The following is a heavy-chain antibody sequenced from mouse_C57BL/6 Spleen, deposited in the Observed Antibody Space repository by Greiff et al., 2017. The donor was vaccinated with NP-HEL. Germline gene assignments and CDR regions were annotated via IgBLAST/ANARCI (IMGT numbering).Heavy chain of an antibody. D-gene: IGHD2-3*01. CDR3: ARSGLLLLDY. Sequence: VQLQQSGPELVKPGASVKISCKASGYTFTDYYMNWVKQSHGKSLEWIGDINPNNGGTSYIQKFKGKATLTVDKSSSTAYMELRSLTSEDSAVYYCARSGLLLLDYWGQGTSVTVSS. V-gene: IGHV1-26*01. J-gene: IGHJ4*01. CDR1: GYTFTDYY. CDR2: INPNNGGT.